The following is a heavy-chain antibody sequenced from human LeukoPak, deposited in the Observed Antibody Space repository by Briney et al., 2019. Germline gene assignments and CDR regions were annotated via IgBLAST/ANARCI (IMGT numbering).Heavy chain of an antibody. CDR2: ISAYNGNT. CDR3: ARDTVRWRSYGPYYYGMDV. V-gene: IGHV1-18*01. Sequence: ASVKVSCKASGYTFTSYGISWVRQAPGQGLEWMGWISAYNGNTNYAQKLQGRVTMTTDTSTSTAYMELRSLRSDDTAVYYCARDTVRWRSYGPYYYGMDVWGQGTTVTVSS. D-gene: IGHD5-18*01. CDR1: GYTFTSYG. J-gene: IGHJ6*02.